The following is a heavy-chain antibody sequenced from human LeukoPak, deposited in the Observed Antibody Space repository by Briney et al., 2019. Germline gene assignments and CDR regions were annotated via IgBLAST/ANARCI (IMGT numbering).Heavy chain of an antibody. Sequence: SQTLSLTCAISGDSVSSKSAAWNWIRQSPSRGLEWLGRTYYRSKWYNDYAVSVKSRITINPHTSKNQFSLQLNSVAAEDTAVYYCARVGEQWLVFFDYWGQGTLVTASS. D-gene: IGHD6-19*01. CDR1: GDSVSSKSAA. J-gene: IGHJ4*02. V-gene: IGHV6-1*01. CDR2: TYYRSKWYN. CDR3: ARVGEQWLVFFDY.